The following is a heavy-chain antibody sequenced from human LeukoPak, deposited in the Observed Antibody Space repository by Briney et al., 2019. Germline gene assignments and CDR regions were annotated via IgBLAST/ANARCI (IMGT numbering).Heavy chain of an antibody. CDR2: ISGSGGST. CDR1: GFTFSSYA. V-gene: IGHV3-23*01. Sequence: PGGSLRLSCAASGFTFSSYAMSWVRQAPGKGLEWVSAISGSGGSTYYADSVKGRFTISRDNSKNTLYLQMNSLRAEDTAVYYCAKDSVQKYYDFWSGYRGPGDYWGQGTLVTVSS. D-gene: IGHD3-3*01. CDR3: AKDSVQKYYDFWSGYRGPGDY. J-gene: IGHJ4*02.